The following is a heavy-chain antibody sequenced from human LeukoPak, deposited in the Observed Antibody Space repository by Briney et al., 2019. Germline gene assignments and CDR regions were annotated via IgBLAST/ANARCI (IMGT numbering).Heavy chain of an antibody. CDR1: RGSISSHY. CDR3: ARGGSDYYDSSGYSNAFDI. V-gene: IGHV4-59*11. CDR2: IYSGGST. J-gene: IGHJ3*02. D-gene: IGHD3-22*01. Sequence: SETLSLTCTLSRGSISSHYSSWIRQPPEGGLEWIGYIYSGGSTNYTPPLKSRVTISVATSKNQFSLKLSSVTAADTAVYYCARGGSDYYDSSGYSNAFDISGQGTMVTVSS.